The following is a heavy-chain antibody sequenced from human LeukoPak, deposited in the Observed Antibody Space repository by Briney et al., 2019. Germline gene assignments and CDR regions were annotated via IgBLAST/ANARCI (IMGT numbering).Heavy chain of an antibody. CDR1: GYTFTGYY. Sequence: ASVKVSCKASGYTFTGYYIHWVRQAPGQGLEWMGWIYPNTGGTKYAQKFQGRVTMTRDTSSSTAYMELSSLRSADTAVYYCASEYKYDSSGANAFDIWGQGTMVTVSS. D-gene: IGHD3-22*01. CDR3: ASEYKYDSSGANAFDI. V-gene: IGHV1-2*02. J-gene: IGHJ3*02. CDR2: IYPNTGGT.